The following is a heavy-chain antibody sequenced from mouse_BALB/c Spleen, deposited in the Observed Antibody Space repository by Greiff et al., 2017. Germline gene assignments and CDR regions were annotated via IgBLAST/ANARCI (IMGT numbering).Heavy chain of an antibody. D-gene: IGHD2-3*01. CDR1: GFSLTSYG. CDR2: IWAGGST. Sequence: VKLMESGPGLVAPSQSLSITCTVSGFSLTSYGVHWVRQPPGKGLEWLGVIWAGGSTNYNSALMSRLSISKDNSKSQVFLKMNSLQTDDTAMYYCARDPIYDGYYEGAMDYWGQGTSVTVSS. V-gene: IGHV2-9*02. CDR3: ARDPIYDGYYEGAMDY. J-gene: IGHJ4*01.